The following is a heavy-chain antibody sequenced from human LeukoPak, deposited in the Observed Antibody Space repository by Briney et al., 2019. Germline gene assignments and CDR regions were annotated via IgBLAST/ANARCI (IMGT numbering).Heavy chain of an antibody. D-gene: IGHD3-10*01. V-gene: IGHV3-30-3*01. CDR1: GFTFSSYA. J-gene: IGHJ5*02. Sequence: GRSLRLSCAASGFTFSSYATHWVRQAPGKGLEWVAVISYDGSNKYYADSVKGRFTISRDNSKNTLYLQMNSLRAEDTAVYYCARDPMVRGVIMGDNWFDPWGQGTLVTVSS. CDR2: ISYDGSNK. CDR3: ARDPMVRGVIMGDNWFDP.